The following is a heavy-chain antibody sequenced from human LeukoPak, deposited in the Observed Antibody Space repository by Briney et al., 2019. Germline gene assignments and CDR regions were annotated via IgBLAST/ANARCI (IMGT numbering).Heavy chain of an antibody. CDR1: GGSISSSSYY. V-gene: IGHV4-39*01. CDR2: IYYSGST. Sequence: SETLSLTRSVSGGSISSSSYYWGWIRQPPGKGLEWIGSIYYSGSTYYNPSLKSRVTISVDTSKNQFSLKLSSVTAADTAVYYCARLPDYYYSYMDVWGKGTTVTISS. D-gene: IGHD1-14*01. CDR3: ARLPDYYYSYMDV. J-gene: IGHJ6*03.